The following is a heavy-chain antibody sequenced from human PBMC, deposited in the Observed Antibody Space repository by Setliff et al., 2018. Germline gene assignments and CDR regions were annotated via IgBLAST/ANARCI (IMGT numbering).Heavy chain of an antibody. D-gene: IGHD3-10*01. CDR2: VTVYNGNT. J-gene: IGHJ4*02. V-gene: IGHV1-18*01. Sequence: ASVKVSCKASGYTISNYGVTWVRQAPGQGLEWMGWVTVYNGNTKYAQNLQGRLTLTTDISTSTAYMELGSLTTDDTAVYYCARVESMVRGKNILRHFDYWGQGIQVTVSS. CDR3: ARVESMVRGKNILRHFDY. CDR1: GYTISNYG.